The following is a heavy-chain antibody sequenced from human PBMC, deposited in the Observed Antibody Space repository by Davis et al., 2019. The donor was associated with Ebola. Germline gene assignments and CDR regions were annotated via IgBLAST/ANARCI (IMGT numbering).Heavy chain of an antibody. D-gene: IGHD3-10*01. V-gene: IGHV3-23*01. CDR1: GFTFGSYA. CDR3: ARGSHMGSFSELTH. Sequence: GESLKISCAVSGFTFGSYAMSWVRQPPGKGLEWVSGINGPGDAHYADSVKGQFTVSRDDSNSIFYMQLNSLRAEDSAIYYCARGSHMGSFSELTHWGQGTLVTVSS. J-gene: IGHJ4*02. CDR2: INGPGDA.